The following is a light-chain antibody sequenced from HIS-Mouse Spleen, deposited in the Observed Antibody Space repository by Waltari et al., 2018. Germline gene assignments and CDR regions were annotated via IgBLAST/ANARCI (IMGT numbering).Light chain of an antibody. CDR3: CSYAGSYTWV. CDR1: SSDVGGYHY. J-gene: IGLJ3*02. CDR2: DVS. V-gene: IGLV2-11*01. Sequence: QSALTQPRSVSGSPGQSVTISCTGTSSDVGGYHYVSGYHQHPGKAPKLMIYDVSKRPSGVPDRFSGSKSGNTASLTISGLQAEDEADYYCCSYAGSYTWVFGGGTKLTVL.